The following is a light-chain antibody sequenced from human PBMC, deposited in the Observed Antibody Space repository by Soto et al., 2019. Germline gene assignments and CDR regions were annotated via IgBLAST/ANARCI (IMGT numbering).Light chain of an antibody. CDR1: QNINRY. CDR2: STS. Sequence: DLQMTQSPSSLSASVGDRVTITCRASQNINRYLNWYQQKPGRAPKVLIYSTSTLQSGVPSTFRGSGSGTEFTRTVSSLQPEDFAIYYCQQRYSNPPIFGGGTKVEIK. J-gene: IGKJ4*01. V-gene: IGKV1-39*01. CDR3: QQRYSNPPI.